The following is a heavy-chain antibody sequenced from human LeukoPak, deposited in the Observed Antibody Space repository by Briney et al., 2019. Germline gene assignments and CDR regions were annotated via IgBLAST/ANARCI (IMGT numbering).Heavy chain of an antibody. CDR2: INPSGGNT. J-gene: IGHJ4*02. Sequence: ASVKVSCKASGYTFTSYYMHWVRQAPGQGLEWMGIINPSGGNTNYAQKLQGRVTMTTDTSTSIAYMELRSLRSDDTAVYYCARDSGDSSNWWDWGYFDYWGQGTLVTVSS. V-gene: IGHV1-46*01. D-gene: IGHD6-13*01. CDR3: ARDSGDSSNWWDWGYFDY. CDR1: GYTFTSYY.